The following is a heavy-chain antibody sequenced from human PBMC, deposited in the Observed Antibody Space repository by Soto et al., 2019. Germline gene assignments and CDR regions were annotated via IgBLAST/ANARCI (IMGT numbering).Heavy chain of an antibody. Sequence: QVQLVQSGAEVKKPGSSVKVSCKASGGTFSSYAISWVRQAPGQGLEWMGGSIPIFGTANYAQKFQGRVTITADESTSTAYMELSSLRSEDTAVYYCARGLITMVRGVISSGWFDPWGQGTLVTVSS. CDR3: ARGLITMVRGVISSGWFDP. CDR1: GGTFSSYA. D-gene: IGHD3-10*01. J-gene: IGHJ5*02. V-gene: IGHV1-69*01. CDR2: SIPIFGTA.